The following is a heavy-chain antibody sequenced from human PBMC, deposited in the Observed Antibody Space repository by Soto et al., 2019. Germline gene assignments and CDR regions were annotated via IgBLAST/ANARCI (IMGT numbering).Heavy chain of an antibody. CDR2: MNQDGSEK. Sequence: PGGSLRLSCVASGFTFNSYWMSWVRQAPGKGLEWMANMNQDGSEKYYVDSVKGRFTISRDNAENSLYLQMNSLRAEDTAVYYCARDRYFGSESYSRGLYYFDSWGQGTLVTVS. D-gene: IGHD3-10*01. J-gene: IGHJ4*02. V-gene: IGHV3-7*04. CDR3: ARDRYFGSESYSRGLYYFDS. CDR1: GFTFNSYW.